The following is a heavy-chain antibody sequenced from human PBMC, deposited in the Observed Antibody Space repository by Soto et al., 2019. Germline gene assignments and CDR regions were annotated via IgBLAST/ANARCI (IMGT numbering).Heavy chain of an antibody. V-gene: IGHV3-48*02. D-gene: IGHD3-22*01. CDR1: VFTFSTYS. CDR3: ARGPNPPDSSGYWVEYVQH. J-gene: IGHJ1*01. Sequence: RGSLLLACAASVFTFSTYSMNWVRPAPGSGLEWVSYISISSSTIYYVDSVKGRLTIYRDNSKNSLYLQMNSLRDEDTAVYYCARGPNPPDSSGYWVEYVQHWGQGTLVTVSS. CDR2: ISISSSTI.